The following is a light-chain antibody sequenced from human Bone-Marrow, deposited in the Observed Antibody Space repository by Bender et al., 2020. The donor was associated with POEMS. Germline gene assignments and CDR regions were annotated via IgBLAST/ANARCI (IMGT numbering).Light chain of an antibody. CDR1: ISDVGSYNL. CDR2: EDT. CDR3: SSYTSTTTWV. V-gene: IGLV2-14*02. J-gene: IGLJ3*02. Sequence: QSALTQPASVSGSPGQSITISCTGTISDVGSYNLVSWYQQYPGKAPKTMIYEDTKRPSGVSYRFSGSKSDNTASLTISGLQAEDEADYYCSSYTSTTTWVFGGGTKLTVL.